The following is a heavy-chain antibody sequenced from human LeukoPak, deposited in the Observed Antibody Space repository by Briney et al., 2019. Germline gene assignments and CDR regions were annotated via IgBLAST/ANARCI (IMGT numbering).Heavy chain of an antibody. CDR3: ARDLTYSSSWYGSPFKTHWYFDL. CDR1: GFTFSSYD. D-gene: IGHD6-13*01. J-gene: IGHJ2*01. V-gene: IGHV3-13*05. CDR2: IGTAGDP. Sequence: GGSLRLSCAASGFTFSSYDMHWVRQATGKGLEWVSAIGTAGDPYNPGSVKGRFTISRDDAKNSFYLQMNSLRDEDTAVYYCARDLTYSSSWYGSPFKTHWYFDLWGRGTLVTVSS.